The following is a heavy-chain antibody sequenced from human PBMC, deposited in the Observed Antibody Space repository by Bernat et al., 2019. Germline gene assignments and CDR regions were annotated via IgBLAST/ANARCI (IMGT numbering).Heavy chain of an antibody. V-gene: IGHV3-33*01. Sequence: QVQLVESGGGVVQPGRSLRLSCAASGFTFSSYGMHWVRQAPGKGLEWVAVIWYDGSNKYYADSVKGRFTISRDNSKNTLYLQMNSLRAEDTAVYYCARDSPQWGVSDAFDIWGQGTMVTVSS. CDR1: GFTFSSYG. CDR3: ARDSPQWGVSDAFDI. J-gene: IGHJ3*02. D-gene: IGHD3-10*01. CDR2: IWYDGSNK.